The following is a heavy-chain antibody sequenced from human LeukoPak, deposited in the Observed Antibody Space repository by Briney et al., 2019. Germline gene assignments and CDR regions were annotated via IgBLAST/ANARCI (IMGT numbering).Heavy chain of an antibody. CDR3: ARGRHSSSWYYFDY. Sequence: SETLSLTCAVYGGSFSGYYWSWIRQPPGKGLEWIGEINHSGGTNYNPSLKSRVTISVDTSKNQFSLKLSSVTAADTAVYYCARGRHSSSWYYFDYWGQGTLVTVSS. D-gene: IGHD6-13*01. J-gene: IGHJ4*02. CDR2: INHSGGT. CDR1: GGSFSGYY. V-gene: IGHV4-34*01.